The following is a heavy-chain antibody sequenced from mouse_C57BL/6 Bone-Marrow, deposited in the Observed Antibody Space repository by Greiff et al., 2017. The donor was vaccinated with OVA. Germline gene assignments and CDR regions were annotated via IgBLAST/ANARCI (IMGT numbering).Heavy chain of an antibody. CDR2: ISNLAYSI. Sequence: DVKLVESGGGLVQPGGSLKLSCAASGFTFSDYGMAWVRQAPRKGPEWVAFISNLAYSIYYADTVTGRFTISRENAKNTLYLEMSSLRSEDTAMYYCASFYYGSRGGYFDVWGTGTTVTVSS. CDR1: GFTFSDYG. J-gene: IGHJ1*03. V-gene: IGHV5-15*01. CDR3: ASFYYGSRGGYFDV. D-gene: IGHD1-1*01.